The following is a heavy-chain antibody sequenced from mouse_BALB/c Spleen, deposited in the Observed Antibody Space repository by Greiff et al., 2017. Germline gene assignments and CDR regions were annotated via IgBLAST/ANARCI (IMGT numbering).Heavy chain of an antibody. CDR1: GFSLSRYS. D-gene: IGHD3-1*01. CDR3: AIITTGSVGYAMDY. CDR2: IWGGGST. J-gene: IGHJ4*01. Sequence: VNVVESGPGLVAPSQSLSITCTVSGFSLSRYSVHWVRQPPGKGLEWLGMIWGGGSTDYNSALKSRLSISKDNSKSQVFLKMNSLQTDDTAMYYCAIITTGSVGYAMDYWGQGTSVTVSS. V-gene: IGHV2-6-4*01.